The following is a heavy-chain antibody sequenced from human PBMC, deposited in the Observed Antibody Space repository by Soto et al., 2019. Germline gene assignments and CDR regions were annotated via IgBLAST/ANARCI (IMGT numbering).Heavy chain of an antibody. J-gene: IGHJ4*02. CDR3: ARDLWQGGRELTFGY. V-gene: IGHV3-48*02. CDR1: GFTFSSYS. D-gene: IGHD3-10*01. Sequence: EVQLVESGGCLVQPGGSLRLSCAASGFTFSSYSMNWVRQAPGKGLEWVSYIRSSSTIYYADSVKGRFTISRDNAKNSLSLQMNSLRDEDTAVYYCARDLWQGGRELTFGYWGQGTLVTVSS. CDR2: IRSSSTI.